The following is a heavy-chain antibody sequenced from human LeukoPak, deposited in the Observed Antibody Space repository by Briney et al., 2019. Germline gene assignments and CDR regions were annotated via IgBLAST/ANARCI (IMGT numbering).Heavy chain of an antibody. Sequence: PSETLSLTCTVSGGSISSYYWSWIRQPAGKGLEWIGRIYTSGSTYYNPSLKSRVTISVDTSKNQFSLKLSSVTAADTAVYYCARDRYTVVSWYFDLWGRGTLVTVSS. CDR1: GGSISSYY. CDR3: ARDRYTVVSWYFDL. J-gene: IGHJ2*01. D-gene: IGHD4-23*01. CDR2: IYTSGST. V-gene: IGHV4-4*07.